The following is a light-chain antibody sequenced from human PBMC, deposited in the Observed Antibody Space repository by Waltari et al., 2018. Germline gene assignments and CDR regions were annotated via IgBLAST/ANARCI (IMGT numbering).Light chain of an antibody. V-gene: IGKV2-30*02. CDR3: MQGTHWPLT. CDR1: QSLVHSDGNTY. J-gene: IGKJ5*01. Sequence: DAAMTQSPLSLPVTLGQPASISCRSSQSLVHSDGNTYLNWFHQRPGQSPRRLIYKVSRRESGVPDRFSGSVSGTDFTLKISRVEAEDVGIYYCMQGTHWPLTFGQGTRLEI. CDR2: KVS.